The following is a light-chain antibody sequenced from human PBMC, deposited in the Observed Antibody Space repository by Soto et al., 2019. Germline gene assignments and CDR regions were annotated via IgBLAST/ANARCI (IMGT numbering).Light chain of an antibody. CDR1: QGISSY. V-gene: IGKV1-9*01. CDR3: QQLNSYPWT. Sequence: DIQLTQSPSFLSASVGDRVTITCRASQGISSYLAWYQQKPGKAPKLLISAASTLQSGAPSRFSGSGSGTEFTLTISSLQPEDFATYYCQQLNSYPWTFGQGTKVEIK. CDR2: AAS. J-gene: IGKJ1*01.